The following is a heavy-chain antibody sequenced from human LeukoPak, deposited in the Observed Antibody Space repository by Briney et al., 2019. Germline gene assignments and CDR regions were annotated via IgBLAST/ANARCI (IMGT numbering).Heavy chain of an antibody. CDR3: ATGRLTIFGVVIRLDY. J-gene: IGHJ4*02. V-gene: IGHV1-24*01. CDR2: FDPEDGET. Sequence: ASVKVSCKVSGYTLTKLSMHWVRQAPGKGLEWMGGFDPEDGETIYAQKFQGRVTMTEDTSTDTAYMELSSLRSEDTAVYYCATGRLTIFGVVIRLDYWGQGTLVTVSS. CDR1: GYTLTKLS. D-gene: IGHD3-3*01.